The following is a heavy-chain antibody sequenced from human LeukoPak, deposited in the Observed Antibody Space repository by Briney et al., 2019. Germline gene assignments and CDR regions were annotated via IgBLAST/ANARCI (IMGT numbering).Heavy chain of an antibody. J-gene: IGHJ3*02. CDR2: ISSSSSYI. Sequence: GGSLRLSCAASGFTFSSYSMNWVRQAPGKGLEWVSSISSSSSYIYYADSVKGRFTISRDNAKNSLYLQRNSLRAEDTAVYYCAREGGSYPDAFDIWGQGTMVTVSS. D-gene: IGHD1-26*01. CDR1: GFTFSSYS. CDR3: AREGGSYPDAFDI. V-gene: IGHV3-21*01.